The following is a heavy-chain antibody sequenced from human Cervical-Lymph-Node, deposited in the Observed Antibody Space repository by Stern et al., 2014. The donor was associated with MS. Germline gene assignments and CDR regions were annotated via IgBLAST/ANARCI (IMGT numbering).Heavy chain of an antibody. CDR1: GFTFGDYG. J-gene: IGHJ5*02. V-gene: IGHV3-49*03. CDR2: IRGTPYGGTT. D-gene: IGHD2-21*02. CDR3: TRTRVTDPFDP. Sequence: EMQLVESGGGLVQPGRSLRLSCTASGFTFGDYGMSWFRQAPGKGLEWVGFIRGTPYGGTTEYAASVKGSFIISRDDSKSIAYLQMNSLKTEDTAVYYCTRTRVTDPFDPWGQGTLVTVSS.